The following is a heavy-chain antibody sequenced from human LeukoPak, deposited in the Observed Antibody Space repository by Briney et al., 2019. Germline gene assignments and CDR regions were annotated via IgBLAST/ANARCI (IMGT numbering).Heavy chain of an antibody. J-gene: IGHJ4*02. V-gene: IGHV3-23*03. Sequence: PGGSLRLSCAASGFTMSNSATSWVRQAPGKGLEWVSAINSVNSDTNYADSVKGAFTLSRDKSRNTLELQMNSLRAEHMDVYYCAKDLLRWAFDYWGQGTLVTVSS. D-gene: IGHD2-15*01. CDR3: AKDLLRWAFDY. CDR2: INSVNSDT. CDR1: GFTMSNSA.